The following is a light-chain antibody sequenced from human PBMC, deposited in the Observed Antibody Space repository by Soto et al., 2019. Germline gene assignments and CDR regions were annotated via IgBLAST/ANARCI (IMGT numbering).Light chain of an antibody. CDR2: DAS. J-gene: IGKJ1*01. V-gene: IGKV1-5*01. Sequence: DIQIIQSPSTLSASAGDTVTITCRASQSISSWLAWYQHKPGKAPQLLIFDASSLRSGVPSRFSGSGSGTEFTLTISSMQPDDFANSYCQQYDSYSWTFGQGTKVDXK. CDR3: QQYDSYSWT. CDR1: QSISSW.